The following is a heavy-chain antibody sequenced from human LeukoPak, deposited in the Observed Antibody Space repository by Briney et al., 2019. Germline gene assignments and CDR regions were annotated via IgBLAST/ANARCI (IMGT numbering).Heavy chain of an antibody. J-gene: IGHJ4*02. CDR2: ITTSDGNT. CDR1: GFTFSSYT. V-gene: IGHV3-23*01. Sequence: GGSLRLSCAASGFTFSSYTMSWVRQAPGKGLEWVSTITTSDGNTYYADSVKGRFTISRDNSKNTLYLQMNSLRAEDTAVYYCAKGYFDYWGQGTLVTVSS. CDR3: AKGYFDY.